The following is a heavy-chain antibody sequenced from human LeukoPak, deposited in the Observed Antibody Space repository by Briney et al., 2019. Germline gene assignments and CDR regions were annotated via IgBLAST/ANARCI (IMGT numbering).Heavy chain of an antibody. CDR1: GFTFSSYG. Sequence: GGSLRLSCAASGFTFSSYGMHWVRQAPGKGLEWVAVIWYDGSNKYYADSVKGRFTISRDNSKNTLYLQMNSLRAEDTAVYYCAKDKSSSSSLDYWCQGTLVTVSS. V-gene: IGHV3-33*06. CDR2: IWYDGSNK. D-gene: IGHD6-6*01. CDR3: AKDKSSSSSLDY. J-gene: IGHJ4*02.